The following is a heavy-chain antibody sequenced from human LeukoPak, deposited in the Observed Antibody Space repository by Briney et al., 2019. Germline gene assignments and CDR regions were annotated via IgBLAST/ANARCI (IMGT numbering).Heavy chain of an antibody. J-gene: IGHJ6*02. CDR2: IYYSGST. V-gene: IGHV4-39*07. D-gene: IGHD6-13*01. CDR1: GGSISSSSYY. CDR3: ARDLGPQYSSSWFYAGGMDV. Sequence: PSETLSLTCTVSGGSISSSSYYWGWIRQPPGKGLEWIGSIYYSGSTYYNPSLKSRVTISVDTSKNQFSLKLSSVTAADTAVYYCARDLGPQYSSSWFYAGGMDVWGQGTTVTVSS.